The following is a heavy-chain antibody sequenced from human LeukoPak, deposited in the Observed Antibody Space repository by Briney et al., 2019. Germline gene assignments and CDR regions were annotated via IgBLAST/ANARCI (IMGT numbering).Heavy chain of an antibody. CDR1: GFTFGDYT. V-gene: IGHV3-49*03. CDR3: TRDSIYYYDSSGYYYDLDY. J-gene: IGHJ4*02. D-gene: IGHD3-22*01. CDR2: IRSKAYGGTT. Sequence: QSGGSLRLSCTGSGFTFGDYTMTWFRQAPGKGLEWVGFIRSKAYGGTTEYAASVKGRFTISRDDSKSIAFLQMNSLKTEDTAVYYCTRDSIYYYDSSGYYYDLDYWGQGTLVTVSS.